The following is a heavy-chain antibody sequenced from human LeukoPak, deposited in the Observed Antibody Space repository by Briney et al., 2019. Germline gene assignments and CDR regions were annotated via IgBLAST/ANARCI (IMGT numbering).Heavy chain of an antibody. CDR2: FDPVEGGT. CDR3: ATVTGYSGGGKLDY. CDR1: GYTLSELS. D-gene: IGHD6-19*01. Sequence: ASVSLSCKVSGYTLSELSMHWVRQAPGKGLEWMGGFDPVEGGTIYAQTFQGRVTLTEDTSTDTAYMELSRLTSEDTAVYYCATVTGYSGGGKLDYWGQGTLVT. J-gene: IGHJ4*02. V-gene: IGHV1-24*01.